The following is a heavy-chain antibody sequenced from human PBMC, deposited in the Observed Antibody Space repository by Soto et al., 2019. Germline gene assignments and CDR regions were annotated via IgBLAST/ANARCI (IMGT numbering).Heavy chain of an antibody. J-gene: IGHJ4*02. CDR3: AKGGYTSPFDY. CDR1: GFTFSSYA. CDR2: IRASGGST. Sequence: VQLLESGGGLVQPGGSLRLSCAASGFTFSSYAMTWVRQAPGKGLEWVSTIRASGGSTYYADSVKGRFTISRDNSMNTLFLHMNSLRAEDTAIYYCAKGGYTSPFDYWGLGTLVTVSS. V-gene: IGHV3-23*01. D-gene: IGHD5-12*01.